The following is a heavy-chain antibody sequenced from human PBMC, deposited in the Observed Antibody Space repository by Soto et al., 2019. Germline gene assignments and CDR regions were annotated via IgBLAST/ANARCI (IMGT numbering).Heavy chain of an antibody. D-gene: IGHD3-9*01. CDR2: VYYTGST. CDR1: DRSISGPA. Sequence: SGTLLLTCSVSDRSISGPARSWIRQSPGKGLEWHGYVYYTGSTSYSPSLRSRVSISVDTSKNEFSLRLRSVTAADTSVYYCARGRNDLLTGHYYFDYWGQGTLVTVSS. CDR3: ARGRNDLLTGHYYFDY. V-gene: IGHV4-59*11. J-gene: IGHJ4*02.